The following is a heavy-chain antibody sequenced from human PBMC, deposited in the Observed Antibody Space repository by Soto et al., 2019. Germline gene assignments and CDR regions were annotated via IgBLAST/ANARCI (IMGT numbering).Heavy chain of an antibody. J-gene: IGHJ5*02. V-gene: IGHV4-4*07. CDR3: ARGQRFSDWFDP. CDR1: GGSMSSYY. CDR2: VYSSGGT. Sequence: SETLSLTCTVSGGSMSSYYWTWIRQPAGKGLEWIGRVYSSGGTHYNPSLKSRVTISIDTSKNQFSLRLLSVTDADTAVYFCARGQRFSDWFDPWGQGALVTVSS. D-gene: IGHD3-3*01.